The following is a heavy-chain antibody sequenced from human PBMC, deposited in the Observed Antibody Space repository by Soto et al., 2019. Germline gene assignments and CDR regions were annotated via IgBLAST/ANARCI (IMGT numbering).Heavy chain of an antibody. V-gene: IGHV3-30*18. CDR3: AKRHSSGPGYYFDY. D-gene: IGHD3-22*01. CDR1: GFTFSTFG. Sequence: GGSLRLSCAASGFTFSTFGMHWVRQAPGKGLDLVAIISYDGKNKYYAASVQGRFTISRDNSKNMVYLQMNSLRAEDTAVYYCAKRHSSGPGYYFDYWGQGTLVTVSS. J-gene: IGHJ4*02. CDR2: ISYDGKNK.